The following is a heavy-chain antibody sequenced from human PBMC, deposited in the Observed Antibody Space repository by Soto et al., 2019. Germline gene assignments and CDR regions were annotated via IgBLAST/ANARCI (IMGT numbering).Heavy chain of an antibody. V-gene: IGHV1-69*01. CDR1: GGIFSSYA. D-gene: IGHD2-21*02. CDR2: IIPIFGTA. CDR3: ARGAYCGGDCPPGSYFDY. Sequence: QVQLVQSGAEVKKPGSSVKVSCKASGGIFSSYAISWVRQAPGQGLEWMGGIIPIFGTANYAQKFQGRVTITADESTSTAYMELSSLRSEDTAVYYCARGAYCGGDCPPGSYFDYWGQGTLVTVSS. J-gene: IGHJ4*02.